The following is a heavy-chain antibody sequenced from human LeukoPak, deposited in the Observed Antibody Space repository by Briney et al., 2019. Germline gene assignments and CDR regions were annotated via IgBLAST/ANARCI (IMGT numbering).Heavy chain of an antibody. J-gene: IGHJ4*02. CDR2: ISYDGNKK. Sequence: GGSLRLSCAASGFIFSRYGMHWVRQAPGKGLEWVAYISYDGNKKDYADFVKGRFTVSRDNSKNTLYLQMNSLRAEDTAVYYCAKDLEGSHDYWGQGTLVTVSS. CDR3: AKDLEGSHDY. V-gene: IGHV3-30*02. D-gene: IGHD3-10*01. CDR1: GFIFSRYG.